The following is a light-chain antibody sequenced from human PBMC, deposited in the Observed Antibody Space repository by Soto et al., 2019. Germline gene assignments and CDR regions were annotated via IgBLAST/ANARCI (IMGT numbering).Light chain of an antibody. V-gene: IGKV1-39*01. CDR3: HQGYSREVT. CDR1: PSFSSY. J-gene: IGKJ4*01. CDR2: AAS. Sequence: DIQMPQSPSSLSASVGARVTITCRASPSFSSYLYWYQPKPGKAPKLLIYAASILQSGVPGRFRGTGCGTDCTPTISSRQTEDGAKDYCHQGYSREVTVSGGTKVEIK.